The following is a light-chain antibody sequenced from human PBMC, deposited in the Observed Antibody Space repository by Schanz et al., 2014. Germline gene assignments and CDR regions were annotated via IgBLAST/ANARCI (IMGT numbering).Light chain of an antibody. J-gene: IGLJ2*01. CDR3: AAWDDSLSAHVV. V-gene: IGLV1-47*01. Sequence: QSVLTQPPSASGPPGQRVIISCSGTSSNIGGNYVYWYQQLSGTAPKLLIYRNNQRPSGVPDRVSGSKSGTSASLAISGLRSEDEADYYCAAWDDSLSAHVVFGGGTKLTVL. CDR2: RNN. CDR1: SSNIGGNY.